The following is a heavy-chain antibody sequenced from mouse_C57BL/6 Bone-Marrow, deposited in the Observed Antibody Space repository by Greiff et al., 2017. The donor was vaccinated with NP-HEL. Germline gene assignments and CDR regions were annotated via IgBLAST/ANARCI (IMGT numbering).Heavy chain of an antibody. Sequence: EVNVVESGGGLVKPGGSLKLSCAASGFTFSSYAMSWVRQTPEKRLEWVATISDGGSYTYYPDNVKGRFTISRDNAKNNLYLQMSQLKSEDTAMYYCAREDGNYGSWFAYWGQGTLVTVSA. J-gene: IGHJ3*01. CDR3: AREDGNYGSWFAY. D-gene: IGHD2-1*01. V-gene: IGHV5-4*01. CDR1: GFTFSSYA. CDR2: ISDGGSYT.